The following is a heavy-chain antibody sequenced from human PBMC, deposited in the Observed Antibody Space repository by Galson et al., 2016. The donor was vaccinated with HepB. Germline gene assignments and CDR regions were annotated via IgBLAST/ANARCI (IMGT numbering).Heavy chain of an antibody. CDR1: GFTFITYA. V-gene: IGHV3-30-3*01. Sequence: SLRLSCAASGFTFITYAMHCVRQPPGKGLEWVAVISYDGTNKYYADSVKGRFTVSRDNSKNTLYLQMNNLRPEDTAVYYCARDSSSDEHTYYYMDVWGKGTRVTVSS. J-gene: IGHJ6*03. CDR3: ARDSSSDEHTYYYMDV. CDR2: ISYDGTNK. D-gene: IGHD6-6*01.